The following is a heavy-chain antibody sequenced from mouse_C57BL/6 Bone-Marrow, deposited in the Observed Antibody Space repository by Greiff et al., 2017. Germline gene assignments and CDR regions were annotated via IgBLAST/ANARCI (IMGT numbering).Heavy chain of an antibody. CDR2: ISSGSSTI. J-gene: IGHJ4*01. D-gene: IGHD1-1*01. Sequence: VQLKESGGGLVKPGGSLKLSCAASGFTFSDYGMHWVRQAPEKGLEWVAYISSGSSTIYYADTVKGRFTISRDNAKNTLFLQMTSLRSEDTAMYDCAKGNGSRPFYYAMDYWGQGTSVTVSS. CDR1: GFTFSDYG. V-gene: IGHV5-17*01. CDR3: AKGNGSRPFYYAMDY.